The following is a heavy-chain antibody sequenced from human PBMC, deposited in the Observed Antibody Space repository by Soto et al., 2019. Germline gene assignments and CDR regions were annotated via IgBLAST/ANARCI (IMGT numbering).Heavy chain of an antibody. V-gene: IGHV1-18*01. D-gene: IGHD2-2*02. CDR3: ARGWFGYCSSTSCYKSDY. CDR1: GYTFTSYG. Sequence: ASVKVSCKASGYTFTSYGISWVRQAPGQGLERTGWISAYNGNTNYAQKLQGRVTMTTDTSTSTAYMELRSLRSDDTAVYYCARGWFGYCSSTSCYKSDYWGQGTLVTVSS. J-gene: IGHJ4*02. CDR2: ISAYNGNT.